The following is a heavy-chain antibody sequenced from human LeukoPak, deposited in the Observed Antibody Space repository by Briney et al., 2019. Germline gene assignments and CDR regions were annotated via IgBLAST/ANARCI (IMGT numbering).Heavy chain of an antibody. D-gene: IGHD6-13*01. J-gene: IGHJ2*01. V-gene: IGHV4-59*01. CDR3: ARVYYSSSYDYWYFDL. Sequence: SETLSLTCTVSGGSISNYFWNWIRQPPGKGLEWIGYIYHSGSTNYSPSLKSRVTISVDTSKNQFSLKLSSVTAADTAVYYCARVYYSSSYDYWYFDLWGRGTLVTVSS. CDR2: IYHSGST. CDR1: GGSISNYF.